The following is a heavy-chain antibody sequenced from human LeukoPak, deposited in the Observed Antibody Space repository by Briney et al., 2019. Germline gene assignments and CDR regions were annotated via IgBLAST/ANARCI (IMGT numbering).Heavy chain of an antibody. J-gene: IGHJ4*02. CDR3: TTESFRKTGIDY. CDR1: GFTLSNVW. CDR2: IKSKTDGGTT. Sequence: GGSLRLSCAASGFTLSNVWMKWVRQAPGKGLEWVGHIKSKTDGGTTDYAAPVKGRFTISRDDSKNTLYLQMNSLKTEDTAVYYCTTESFRKTGIDYWGQGTQVTVSS. D-gene: IGHD7-27*01. V-gene: IGHV3-15*01.